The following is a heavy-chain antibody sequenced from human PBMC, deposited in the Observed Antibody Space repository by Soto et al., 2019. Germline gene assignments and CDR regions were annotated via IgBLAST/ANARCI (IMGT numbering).Heavy chain of an antibody. V-gene: IGHV1-2*02. CDR1: GYTFSVFY. CDR2: IHPNSGGT. D-gene: IGHD6-19*01. J-gene: IGHJ4*02. CDR3: ASAAVTGTAGLDF. Sequence: ASVKVSCKASGYTFSVFYMHWVRQAPGQGLEWMGWIHPNSGGTKYAEKFQGRVTMTRDTSISTAHVELSRLTSDDTAVYYCASAAVTGTAGLDFCGQGTLVTVSS.